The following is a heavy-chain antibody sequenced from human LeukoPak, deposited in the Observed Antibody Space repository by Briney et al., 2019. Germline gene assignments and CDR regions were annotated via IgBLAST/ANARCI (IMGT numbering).Heavy chain of an antibody. J-gene: IGHJ4*02. CDR2: ISDSGSSA. CDR3: AKDLTSWNY. V-gene: IGHV3-23*01. D-gene: IGHD2-2*01. Sequence: PGGSLRLSCAASGFTFRNYGMSWVRQAPGKGLEWVSVISDSGSSAYYADSVRGRFTISRDNSKNTLYLQMNSLRAEDTALYYCAKDLTSWNYWGQGTLVTVSS. CDR1: GFTFRNYG.